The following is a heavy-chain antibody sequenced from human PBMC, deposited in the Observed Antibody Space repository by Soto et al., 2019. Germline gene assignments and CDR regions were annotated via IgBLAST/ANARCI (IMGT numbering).Heavy chain of an antibody. D-gene: IGHD6-13*01. CDR2: IYPGDSDT. CDR1: GYSFTSYW. J-gene: IGHJ6*02. CDR3: LMTPAAGTYYFVMDV. V-gene: IGHV5-51*01. Sequence: PGESLKISCKGSGYSFTSYWIGWVRHMLGKGLEWMGIIYPGDSDTRYSPSFQGQVTISGDKSISTAYLQGSSLKASHTPMYFFLMTPAAGTYYFVMDVWAQGTTVTVSS.